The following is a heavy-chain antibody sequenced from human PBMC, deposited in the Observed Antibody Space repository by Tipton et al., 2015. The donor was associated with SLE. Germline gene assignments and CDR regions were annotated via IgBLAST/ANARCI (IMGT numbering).Heavy chain of an antibody. D-gene: IGHD6-19*01. J-gene: IGHJ2*01. V-gene: IGHV4-59*11. Sequence: TLSLTCTVSGGSISSHYWSWIRQPPGKGLEWIGYIYYSGSTNYNPSLKSRVTISVDTSKNQFSLKLSSVTAADTAVYYCARDRDGSGWYGRYFDLWGRGTLVTVSS. CDR2: IYYSGST. CDR1: GGSISSHY. CDR3: ARDRDGSGWYGRYFDL.